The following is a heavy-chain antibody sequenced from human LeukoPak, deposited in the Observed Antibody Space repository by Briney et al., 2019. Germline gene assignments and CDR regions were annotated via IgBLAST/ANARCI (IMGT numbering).Heavy chain of an antibody. D-gene: IGHD3-22*01. CDR3: TTDLNARGNYYDSSGFISTIDY. Sequence: PGGSLRLSCAASGFTFSNAWMSWVRQAPAKGLEWVGRIQSKTDGGTTDYAAPVKGRFTISRDDSKNTLYLQMNSLKTEDTAVYYCTTDLNARGNYYDSSGFISTIDYWGQGTLVTVSS. CDR2: IQSKTDGGTT. V-gene: IGHV3-15*01. J-gene: IGHJ4*02. CDR1: GFTFSNAW.